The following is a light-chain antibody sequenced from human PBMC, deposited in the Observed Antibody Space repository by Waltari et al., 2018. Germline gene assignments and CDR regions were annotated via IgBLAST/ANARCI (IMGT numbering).Light chain of an antibody. Sequence: QSVLTQPPSVSGAPGQGVAISCSGSSSNLGGNYVNWFQQLPGTAPKLLIRSDDQRPSGVPDRFSGSKSGTSASLAISGLQSEDEADYYCATWDDNLSGSWVFGGGTKLTVL. J-gene: IGLJ3*02. CDR1: SSNLGGNY. CDR3: ATWDDNLSGSWV. V-gene: IGLV1-44*01. CDR2: SDD.